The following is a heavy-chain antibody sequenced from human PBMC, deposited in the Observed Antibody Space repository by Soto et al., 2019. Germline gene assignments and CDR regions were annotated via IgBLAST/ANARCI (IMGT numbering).Heavy chain of an antibody. D-gene: IGHD1-26*01. CDR2: ISAYNGNT. CDR1: GYTFTSYG. Sequence: QVQLVQSGAEVKKPGASVKVSCKASGYTFTSYGISWVRQAPGQGLEWMGWISAYNGNTNSAQKLQGRVTMTTDTTPSTAYMELSCLRSDDRDVYYCEGAGIVGATQYFQHWGQGTLVTVSS. CDR3: EGAGIVGATQYFQH. V-gene: IGHV1-18*01. J-gene: IGHJ1*01.